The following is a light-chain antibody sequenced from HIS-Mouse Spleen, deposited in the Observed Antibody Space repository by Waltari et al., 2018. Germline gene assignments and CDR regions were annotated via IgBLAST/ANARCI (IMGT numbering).Light chain of an antibody. J-gene: IGLJ3*02. V-gene: IGLV2-23*03. CDR2: EGS. Sequence: QSALTQPASVSGSPGQSITISCTGTSSDVGRYNLVPLYQQHPGKAPKRMIYEGSKRPSGVSNRFSGSKSGNTASLTISGLQAEDEADYYCCSYAGSSTFGVFGGGTKLTVL. CDR1: SSDVGRYNL. CDR3: CSYAGSSTFGV.